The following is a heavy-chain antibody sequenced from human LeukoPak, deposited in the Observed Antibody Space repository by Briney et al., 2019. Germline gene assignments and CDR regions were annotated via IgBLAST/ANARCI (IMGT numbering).Heavy chain of an antibody. CDR3: ARGDTEYDSSSWWGNRPDY. D-gene: IGHD6-13*01. CDR1: GYTFTGYY. V-gene: IGHV1-2*02. J-gene: IGHJ4*02. Sequence: PGASVKVSCKASGYTFTGYYMHWVRQAPGQGLEWMGWINPNSDGTNYAQKFQGRVTMTRDTPISTAYMELSRLRSDDTAVYYCARGDTEYDSSSWWGNRPDYWGQGTLVTVSS. CDR2: INPNSDGT.